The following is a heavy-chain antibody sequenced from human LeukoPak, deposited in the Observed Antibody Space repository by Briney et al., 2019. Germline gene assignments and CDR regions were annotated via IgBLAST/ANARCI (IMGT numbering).Heavy chain of an antibody. CDR1: GFTFSNYY. CDR2: VHHDGSER. CDR3: ATGSGYYYDH. J-gene: IGHJ4*02. D-gene: IGHD3-22*01. Sequence: PGGSLRLSCAASGFTFSNYYMHWVRQAPGKGLEWVAVVHHDGSERYYADSVKGRFTISGDNSKNTLYVQMDSLRVEDTAVYYCATGSGYYYDHWGQGTLVTVSS. V-gene: IGHV3-30*02.